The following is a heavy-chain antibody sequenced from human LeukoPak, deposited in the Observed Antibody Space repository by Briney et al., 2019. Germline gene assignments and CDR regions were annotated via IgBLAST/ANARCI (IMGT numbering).Heavy chain of an antibody. Sequence: TLSLTCTVSGGSISGFYWSWIRQPPGKALEWLERIDWDDDKYYSTSLKTRLTISKDTSKNQVVLTMTNMDPVDTATYYCARILSSSSGSGYMVHYGMDVWGQGTTVTVSS. J-gene: IGHJ6*02. CDR1: GGSISGFY. CDR2: IDWDDDK. D-gene: IGHD3-3*01. V-gene: IGHV2-70*11. CDR3: ARILSSSSGSGYMVHYGMDV.